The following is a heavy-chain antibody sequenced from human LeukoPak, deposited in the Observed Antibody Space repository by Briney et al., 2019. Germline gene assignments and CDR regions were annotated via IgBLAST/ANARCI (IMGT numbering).Heavy chain of an antibody. CDR3: ARSPPITMVRGSPYYYYYMDV. D-gene: IGHD3-10*01. V-gene: IGHV1-18*01. Sequence: ASVKVSCKASGYTFTSYGISWVRQAPGQGLEWMGWISAYNGNTNYAQKLQGRVTMTTDTSTSTAYMELRSLRPDDTAVYYCARSPPITMVRGSPYYYYYMDVWGKGTTVTVSS. CDR2: ISAYNGNT. CDR1: GYTFTSYG. J-gene: IGHJ6*03.